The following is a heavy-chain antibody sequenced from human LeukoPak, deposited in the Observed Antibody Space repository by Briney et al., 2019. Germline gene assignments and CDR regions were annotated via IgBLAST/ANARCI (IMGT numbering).Heavy chain of an antibody. J-gene: IGHJ4*02. CDR2: IYHSGST. CDR1: GGSISSGGYY. V-gene: IGHV4-61*08. Sequence: PSETLSLTCTVSGGSISSGGYYWSWIRQPPGKGLEWIGYIYHSGSTNYNPSLKSRVTISVDTSKNQFSLKLSSVTAADTAVYYCARGRSPSYGYHFDYWGQGTLVTVSS. D-gene: IGHD3-16*01. CDR3: ARGRSPSYGYHFDY.